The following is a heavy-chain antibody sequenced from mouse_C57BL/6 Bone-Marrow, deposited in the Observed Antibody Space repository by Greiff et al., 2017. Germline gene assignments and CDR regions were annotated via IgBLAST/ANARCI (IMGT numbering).Heavy chain of an antibody. Sequence: QVQLQQPGAELVKPGASVTLSCKASGYTFTSYWMHWVKQRPGQGLEWIGMIHPNSGSTNYNEKFKSKATLTVDKSSSTAYMQLSSLASEDSAVYYCARRRYDALDYWGQGTSVTVSS. CDR2: IHPNSGST. J-gene: IGHJ4*01. V-gene: IGHV1-64*01. CDR3: ARRRYDALDY. CDR1: GYTFTSYW.